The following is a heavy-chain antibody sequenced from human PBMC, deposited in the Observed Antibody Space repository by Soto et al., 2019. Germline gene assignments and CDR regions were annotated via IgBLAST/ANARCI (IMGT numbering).Heavy chain of an antibody. J-gene: IGHJ3*02. CDR3: ARGEYCSTTSCDTSGWFLGGFDI. V-gene: IGHV4-34*01. CDR1: GGSFGGSF. CDR2: IAHSGST. Sequence: SETLSLTCGVYGGSFGGSFWSWIRQPPGKGLEWIGEIAHSGSTNYNPSLKSRVTISLDTSKYQFSLNLSPVTAADTAVYYCARGEYCSTTSCDTSGWFLGGFDIWAKGQWSPSPQ. D-gene: IGHD2-2*02.